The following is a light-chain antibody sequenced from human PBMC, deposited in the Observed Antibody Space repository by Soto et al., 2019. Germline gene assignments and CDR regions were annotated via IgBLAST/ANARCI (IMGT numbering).Light chain of an antibody. Sequence: QSALTQHASVSGSPGQSITISCTGTSSDVGAYNYVSWYQQHPGKAPKFMIYEVRNRPSGVSNRFSGSKSGNTASLTISGLQAEDEGDYYCCSYTSSNTLVFGGGTKLTVL. J-gene: IGLJ2*01. V-gene: IGLV2-14*01. CDR2: EVR. CDR3: CSYTSSNTLV. CDR1: SSDVGAYNY.